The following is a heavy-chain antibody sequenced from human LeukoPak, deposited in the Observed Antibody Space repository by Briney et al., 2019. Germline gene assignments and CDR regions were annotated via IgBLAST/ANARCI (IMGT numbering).Heavy chain of an antibody. CDR1: GFTFRSHW. Sequence: GGSLRLSCAASGFTFRSHWMHWVRQAPGKGLVWVSRIKSDDISTNYADSVKGRFTISRDNAKNTLHLQMNSLRAEDTAVYYCAVRRGIYYWGQGTLVTVSS. V-gene: IGHV3-74*01. CDR2: IKSDDIST. CDR3: AVRRGIYY. D-gene: IGHD4-23*01. J-gene: IGHJ4*02.